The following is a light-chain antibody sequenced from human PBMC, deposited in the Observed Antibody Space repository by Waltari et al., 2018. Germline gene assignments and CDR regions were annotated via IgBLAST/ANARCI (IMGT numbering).Light chain of an antibody. Sequence: SYVLTQPPSVSVAPGETASITCGGDNIGSYSVHWYQQKPGQAPVLFTFYDSDRASGIPARFSGSTSGNTATLTITSVEAGDEARYYCQVWHADIDPGVFGTGTEVTVL. CDR3: QVWHADIDPGV. CDR2: YDS. V-gene: IGLV3-21*04. CDR1: NIGSYS. J-gene: IGLJ1*01.